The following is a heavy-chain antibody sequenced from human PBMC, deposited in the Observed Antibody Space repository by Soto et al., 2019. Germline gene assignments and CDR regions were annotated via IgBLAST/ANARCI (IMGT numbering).Heavy chain of an antibody. CDR2: ISAYNGNT. Sequence: ASVKVSCKASGYTFTSYGIIWVRQAPGQGLEWIGWISAYNGNTNYAQKLQGRVTMTTDTSTSTAYMELRSLRSDDTAVYYCARDRQPSLSGYSSSWYGGLYYYYGMDVWGQGTTVTVSS. V-gene: IGHV1-18*01. D-gene: IGHD6-13*01. CDR1: GYTFTSYG. CDR3: ARDRQPSLSGYSSSWYGGLYYYYGMDV. J-gene: IGHJ6*02.